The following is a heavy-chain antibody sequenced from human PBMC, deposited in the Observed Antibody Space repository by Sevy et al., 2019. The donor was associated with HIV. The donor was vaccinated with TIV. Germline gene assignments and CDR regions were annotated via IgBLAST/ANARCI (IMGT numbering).Heavy chain of an antibody. CDR1: GFIFSNYW. V-gene: IGHV3-7*01. CDR3: VRDGWYSSKLLSDY. Sequence: GGYLRLSCAASGFIFSNYWMSWVRQAPGKGLEWLATIKEEEIETYYLDSVKGRFTISRDNAKNSVYLQMNSLRAGDRAIYYCVRDGWYSSKLLSDYWGQGTLVTVSS. D-gene: IGHD6-13*01. CDR2: IKEEEIET. J-gene: IGHJ4*02.